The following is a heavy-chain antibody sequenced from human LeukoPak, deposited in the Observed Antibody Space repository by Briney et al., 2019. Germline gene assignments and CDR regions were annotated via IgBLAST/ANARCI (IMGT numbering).Heavy chain of an antibody. CDR2: INWNSGGI. CDR3: ARTPTIDVAAADFDF. CDR1: GFTFGDHA. V-gene: IGHV3-9*01. Sequence: PGGSLRLSCAASGFTFGDHAMHWVRQAPGKGLEWVSGINWNSGGIAYAGSVKGRFTISRDNAKSSLYLQMNSLRVEDTALYYCARTPTIDVAAADFDFWGQGTLVTVSS. D-gene: IGHD6-19*01. J-gene: IGHJ4*02.